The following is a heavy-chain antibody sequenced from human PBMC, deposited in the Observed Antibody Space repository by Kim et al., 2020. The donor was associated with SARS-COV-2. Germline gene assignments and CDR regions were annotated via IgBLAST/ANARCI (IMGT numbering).Heavy chain of an antibody. Sequence: SETLSLTCAVYGGSFSGYYWSWIRQPPGKGLEWIGEINHSGSTNYNPSLKSRVTISVDTSKNQFSLKLSSVTAADTAVYYCARGGPYSSSDDYGDYVREIWAFDIWGQGTMVTVSS. CDR1: GGSFSGYY. J-gene: IGHJ3*02. CDR2: INHSGST. V-gene: IGHV4-34*01. CDR3: ARGGPYSSSDDYGDYVREIWAFDI. D-gene: IGHD4-17*01.